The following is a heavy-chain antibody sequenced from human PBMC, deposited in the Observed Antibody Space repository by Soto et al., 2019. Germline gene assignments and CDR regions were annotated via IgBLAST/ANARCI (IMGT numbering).Heavy chain of an antibody. CDR2: IYYSGST. V-gene: IGHV4-39*07. J-gene: IGHJ4*02. D-gene: IGHD2-8*02. CDR3: ARDKITGLFDY. Sequence: PSETLSLTCTVSGGSISSYYWGWIRQPPGKGLEWIGTIYYSGSTNYNPSLKSRVTISVDTSKNQFSLKLTSVTAADTAVYYCARDKITGLFDYWGQGTLVTVSS. CDR1: GGSISSYY.